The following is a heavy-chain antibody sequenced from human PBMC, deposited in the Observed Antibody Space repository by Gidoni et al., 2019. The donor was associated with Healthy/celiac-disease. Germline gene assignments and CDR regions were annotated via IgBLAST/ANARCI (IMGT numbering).Heavy chain of an antibody. CDR1: GGSISSGGYY. D-gene: IGHD4-4*01. CDR3: ARGKATITAVGNWFDP. CDR2: IYYSGST. V-gene: IGHV4-31*03. J-gene: IGHJ5*02. Sequence: QVQLQESGPGLVKPSQTLSLTCTVSGGSISSGGYYWSWIRQHPGKGLEWIGYIYYSGSTYYNPSLKIRVTISVDTSKNQFSLKLSSVTAADTAVYYCARGKATITAVGNWFDPWGQGTLVTVSS.